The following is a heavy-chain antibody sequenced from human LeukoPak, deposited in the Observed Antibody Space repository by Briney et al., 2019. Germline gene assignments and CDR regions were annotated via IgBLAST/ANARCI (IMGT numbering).Heavy chain of an antibody. CDR2: ISGSGGST. J-gene: IGHJ6*02. D-gene: IGHD2-2*01. CDR1: GFTFSSYA. CDR3: AKNRAYCGSTSCYYYGMDV. Sequence: PGGSLRLSCAASGFTFSSYAMSWVRQAPGKGLEWVSAISGSGGSTYYANSVKGRFTISRDNSKNTLYLQMNSLRAEDTAVYYCAKNRAYCGSTSCYYYGMDVWGQGTTVTVSS. V-gene: IGHV3-23*01.